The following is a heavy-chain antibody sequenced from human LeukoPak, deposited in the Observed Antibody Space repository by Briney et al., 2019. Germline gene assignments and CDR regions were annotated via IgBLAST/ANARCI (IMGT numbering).Heavy chain of an antibody. J-gene: IGHJ5*02. V-gene: IGHV3-30-3*01. CDR3: ARGVGEGGGSCYSSSKCWFDP. D-gene: IGHD2-15*01. CDR1: GFTFSSYA. CDR2: ISYDGSNK. Sequence: PGRSLRLSCAASGFTFSSYAMHWVRQAPGKGLEWVAVISYDGSNKYYADSVKGRFTISRDNSKNTLYLQMNSLRAEDTAVYYCARGVGEGGGSCYSSSKCWFDPWGQGTLVTVSS.